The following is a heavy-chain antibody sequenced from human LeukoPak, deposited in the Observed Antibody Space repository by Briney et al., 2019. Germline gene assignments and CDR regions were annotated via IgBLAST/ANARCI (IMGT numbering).Heavy chain of an antibody. D-gene: IGHD3-10*01. V-gene: IGHV3-30*02. CDR2: IRHDGTET. CDR1: GLTFSTYG. J-gene: IGHJ6*02. Sequence: PGGSLRLSCAASGLTFSTYGMHWLPQAPAKGPEPVALIRHDGTETYHAESVKGRFTISRDDSKNTFYLQMNSLRAEDTAVYYCAKANRDHLSHYYGVDVWGQGTTVVVSS. CDR3: AKANRDHLSHYYGVDV.